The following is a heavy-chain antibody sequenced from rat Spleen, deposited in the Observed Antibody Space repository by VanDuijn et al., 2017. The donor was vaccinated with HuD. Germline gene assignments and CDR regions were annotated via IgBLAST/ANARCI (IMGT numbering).Heavy chain of an antibody. J-gene: IGHJ2*01. CDR2: ISGGGST. V-gene: IGHV2S12*01. D-gene: IGHD1-1*01. CDR1: GFSLITNG. CDR3: TRDPITTRDYFDY. Sequence: QVQLKESGPGLVQPSQTLSLTCTVSGFSLITNGVSWVRQPPGKGLEWIAAISGGGSTYYNSVLKSRLSISRDTSKSQVFLKMNSLQTEDTAIYFCTRDPITTRDYFDYWGQGVMVTVSS.